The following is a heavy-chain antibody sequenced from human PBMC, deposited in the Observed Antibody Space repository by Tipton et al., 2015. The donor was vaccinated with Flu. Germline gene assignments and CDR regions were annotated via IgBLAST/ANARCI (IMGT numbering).Heavy chain of an antibody. CDR3: ARSTYYYGSGSSDY. D-gene: IGHD3-10*01. J-gene: IGHJ4*02. CDR2: VHRAGNP. V-gene: IGHV4-38-2*01. CDR1: GDSIGSGYF. Sequence: TLSLTCSVSGDSIGSGYFWGWIRQAPGQGLEWIGNVHRAGNPYYNPSLRSRVTISVDTAKNQFSQRLSSVTDTDTAVYYCARSTYYYGSGSSDYWGQGTLVTVSS.